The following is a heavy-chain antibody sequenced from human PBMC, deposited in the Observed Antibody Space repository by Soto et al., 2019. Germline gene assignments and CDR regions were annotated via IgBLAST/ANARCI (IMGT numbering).Heavy chain of an antibody. D-gene: IGHD6-13*01. Sequence: PSETLSLTYTVSGGSISSGDYYWSWIRQPPGKGLEWIGYIYYSGSTYYNPSLKSRVTISVDTSKNQFSLKLSSVTAADTAVYYRARARPGCSRRDPWGQGTLVTVSS. V-gene: IGHV4-30-4*01. CDR3: ARARPGCSRRDP. CDR2: IYYSGST. CDR1: GGSISSGDYY. J-gene: IGHJ5*02.